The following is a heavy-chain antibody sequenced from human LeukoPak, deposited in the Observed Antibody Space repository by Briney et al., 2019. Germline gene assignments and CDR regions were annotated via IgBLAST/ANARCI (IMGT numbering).Heavy chain of an antibody. CDR1: GXSISSYY. CDR2: ISYSGNT. Sequence: PSETLSLTWTVSGXSISSYYGSWIRQPPGRGLEWIGYISYSGNTNYNPSLKSRVTISVDTSKNQFSLRLSSVTAADTAVYYCARDRNYYFDYWGQGTLVTVSS. CDR3: ARDRNYYFDY. V-gene: IGHV4-59*01. J-gene: IGHJ4*02. D-gene: IGHD4-11*01.